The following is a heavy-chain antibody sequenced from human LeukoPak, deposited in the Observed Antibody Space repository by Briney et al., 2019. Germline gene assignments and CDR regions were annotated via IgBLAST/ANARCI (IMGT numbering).Heavy chain of an antibody. D-gene: IGHD1/OR15-1a*01. CDR2: INPNSGNE. CDR3: ARGRDAATTDYYYYCLEV. J-gene: IGHJ6*03. Sequence: ASVKVSFKSSGSTFTSYDHNWERHPTGQGKERMGWINPNSGNEGYAQKFQGRVTMTRNTSISSAYMELSSLKSEDTAVYYCARGRDAATTDYYYYCLEVWGKGTTVTISS. V-gene: IGHV1-8*01. CDR1: GSTFTSYD.